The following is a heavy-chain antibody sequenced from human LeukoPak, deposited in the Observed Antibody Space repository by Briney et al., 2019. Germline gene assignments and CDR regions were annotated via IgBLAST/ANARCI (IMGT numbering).Heavy chain of an antibody. CDR1: GFTFSSYA. CDR2: ISGSGGST. V-gene: IGHV3-23*01. D-gene: IGHD3-10*01. CDR3: AKDLDLGLLWFGDSYFDY. J-gene: IGHJ4*02. Sequence: GGSLRLSCAASGFTFSSYAMSWVRQAPGKGLEWVSAISGSGGSTYYADSVKGRFTISRDNSKNTLYLQMNSLRAEDTAAYYCAKDLDLGLLWFGDSYFDYWGQGTLVTVSS.